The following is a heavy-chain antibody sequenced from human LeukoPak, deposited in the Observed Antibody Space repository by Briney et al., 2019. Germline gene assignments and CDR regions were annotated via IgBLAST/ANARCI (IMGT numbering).Heavy chain of an antibody. CDR3: ARGYASPLSRGWFDP. J-gene: IGHJ5*02. V-gene: IGHV1-69*05. D-gene: IGHD3-10*01. CDR2: IIPIFGTA. Sequence: SVKVSCKASGGTFSSYAISWVRQAPGQGLEWMGGIIPIFGTANYAQKFQGRVTITTDESTSTAYMELSSLRSEDTAVYYCARGYASPLSRGWFDPWGQGTLVTVSS. CDR1: GGTFSSYA.